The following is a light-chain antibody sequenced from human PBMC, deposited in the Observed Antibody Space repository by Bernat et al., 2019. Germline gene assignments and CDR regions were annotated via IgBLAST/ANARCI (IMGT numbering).Light chain of an antibody. CDR1: QVIGTY. J-gene: IGKJ5*01. CDR3: QQLNSFPIT. V-gene: IGKV1-9*01. Sequence: DIQLTQSPPFLSASVGDRVTITCRASQVIGTYLAWYQQKPGKAPNLLIYGASTLQTGFPSRFSGSGSGTELTLTISSLQPEDSAAYYCQQLNSFPITFGQGTRLEIK. CDR2: GAS.